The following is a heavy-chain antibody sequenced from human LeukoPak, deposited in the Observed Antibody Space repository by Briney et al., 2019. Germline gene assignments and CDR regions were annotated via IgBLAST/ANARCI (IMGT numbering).Heavy chain of an antibody. Sequence: GRSLRLSCAASGFSFSIYGMHWVRQAPGKGLEWVALIWYDGSNKLYADSVKGRFTISRDNSKNTLYRQLNSLRAEDTAVYYCARDGGSGTPYPHFDYWGQETLVTVSS. CDR3: ARDGGSGTPYPHFDY. J-gene: IGHJ4*02. V-gene: IGHV3-33*01. D-gene: IGHD1-1*01. CDR2: IWYDGSNK. CDR1: GFSFSIYG.